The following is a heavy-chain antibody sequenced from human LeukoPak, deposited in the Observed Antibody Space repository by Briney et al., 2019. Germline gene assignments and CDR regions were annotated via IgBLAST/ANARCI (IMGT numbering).Heavy chain of an antibody. Sequence: SETLSLTCAVYGGSFSGYYWSWICQPPGKGLEWIGEINHSGSTNYNPSLKSRVTISVDTSKNQFSLKLSSVTAADTAVYYCASRRYITIFGVVIIYAFDIWGQGTMVTVSS. CDR3: ASRRYITIFGVVIIYAFDI. V-gene: IGHV4-34*01. J-gene: IGHJ3*02. CDR1: GGSFSGYY. CDR2: INHSGST. D-gene: IGHD3-3*01.